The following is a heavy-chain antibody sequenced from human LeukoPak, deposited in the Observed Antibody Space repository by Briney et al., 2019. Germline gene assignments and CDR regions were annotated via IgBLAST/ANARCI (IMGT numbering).Heavy chain of an antibody. CDR3: ARLDGDAVAGTDNWFDP. CDR2: INPNSGGT. V-gene: IGHV1-2*02. J-gene: IGHJ5*02. CDR1: GYTFTGYY. Sequence: ASVKVSCKASGYTFTGYYMHWVRQAPGQGLEWMGWINPNSGGTNYAQKFQGRVTMTRDTSISTAYMELSRLRSDDTAVYYCARLDGDAVAGTDNWFDPWGQGTLVTVSS. D-gene: IGHD6-19*01.